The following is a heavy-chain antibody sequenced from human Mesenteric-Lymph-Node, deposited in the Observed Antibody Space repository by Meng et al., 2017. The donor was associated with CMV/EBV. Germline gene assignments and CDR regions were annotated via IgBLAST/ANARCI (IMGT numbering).Heavy chain of an antibody. Sequence: GGSLRLSCAASGFTVSSNSVNWVRQAPGKGLEWVSVIYSGGRTYYADSVKGRFTISRDNSKNTLSLQMNSLRVEDTAVYYCAKVDSGWYRVGHRGQGTLVTVSS. D-gene: IGHD6-19*01. V-gene: IGHV3-53*05. J-gene: IGHJ4*02. CDR2: IYSGGRT. CDR3: AKVDSGWYRVGH. CDR1: GFTVSSNS.